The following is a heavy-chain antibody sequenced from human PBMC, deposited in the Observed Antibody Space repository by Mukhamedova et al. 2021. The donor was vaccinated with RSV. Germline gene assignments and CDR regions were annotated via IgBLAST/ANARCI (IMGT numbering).Heavy chain of an antibody. Sequence: GKGLEWVSSITGSGGSTYYADSVKDRFTISRDNSKNTLYLQMNSLRAEDTAIYYCVSDHGDLDAFDFWGQGTKVTVS. CDR2: ITGSGGST. D-gene: IGHD4-17*01. CDR3: VSDHGDLDAFDF. V-gene: IGHV3-23*01. J-gene: IGHJ3*01.